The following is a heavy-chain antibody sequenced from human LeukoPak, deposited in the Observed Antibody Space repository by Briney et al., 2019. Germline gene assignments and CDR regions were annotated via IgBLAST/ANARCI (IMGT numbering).Heavy chain of an antibody. CDR3: AKDVVVVPAAKGVSNWFDP. CDR2: ISGTGGST. V-gene: IGHV3-23*01. CDR1: GFTFNSYA. Sequence: PRGSLRLSCTASGFTFNSYAMSWVRQAPGKGLEWVSAISGTGGSTYYADSVKGRFTISRDNSKNTLYLQMNSLRTEDTAVYYCAKDVVVVPAAKGVSNWFDPWGQRALVTVSS. D-gene: IGHD2-2*01. J-gene: IGHJ5*02.